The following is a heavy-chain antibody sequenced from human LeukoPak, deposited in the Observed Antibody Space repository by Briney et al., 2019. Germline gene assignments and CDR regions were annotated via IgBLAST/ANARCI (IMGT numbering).Heavy chain of an antibody. Sequence: GGSLRLSCAASGFTFSSYEMNWVRQAPGKGLEWVSAISGSGGSTYYADSVKGRFTISRDNSKNTLYLQMNSLRAEDTAVYYCAKERYDYVWGSYRRRYYFDYWGQGTLVTVSS. D-gene: IGHD3-16*02. V-gene: IGHV3-23*01. CDR1: GFTFSSYE. J-gene: IGHJ4*02. CDR3: AKERYDYVWGSYRRRYYFDY. CDR2: ISGSGGST.